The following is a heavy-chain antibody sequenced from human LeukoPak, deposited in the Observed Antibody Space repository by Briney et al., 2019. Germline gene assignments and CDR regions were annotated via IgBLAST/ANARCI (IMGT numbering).Heavy chain of an antibody. V-gene: IGHV4-39*01. Sequence: SETLSLTCTVSGGSISSSSYYWGWIRQPPGKGLEWIGSIYYSGSTYYNPSLKSRVTISVDTSKNQFTLKLSSVTAADTAVYYCARRGGVGAMKHNPGSPFDYWGQGTLVTVSS. J-gene: IGHJ4*02. CDR2: IYYSGST. CDR1: GGSISSSSYY. CDR3: ARRGGVGAMKHNPGSPFDY. D-gene: IGHD1-26*01.